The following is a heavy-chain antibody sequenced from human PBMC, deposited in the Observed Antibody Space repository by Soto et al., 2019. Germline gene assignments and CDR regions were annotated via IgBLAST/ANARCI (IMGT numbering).Heavy chain of an antibody. J-gene: IGHJ6*02. CDR3: ARHIRGVIYYYYGMDV. CDR1: GGAISSSSYY. V-gene: IGHV4-39*01. D-gene: IGHD3-10*01. Sequence: ETLSLTCTVSGGAISSSSYYWGWIRQPPGKGLEWIGSIYYSGSTYYNPSLKSRVTISVDTSKNQFSLKLSSVTVADTAVYYCARHIRGVIYYYYGMDVWGQGTPVTVSS. CDR2: IYYSGST.